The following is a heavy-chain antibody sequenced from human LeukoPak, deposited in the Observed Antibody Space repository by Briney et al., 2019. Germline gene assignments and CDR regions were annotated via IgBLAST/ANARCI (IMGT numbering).Heavy chain of an antibody. Sequence: PGGSLRLSCAGSGLTFSSSAMSWVRQAPGRGLEWVFGINWNGGSTGYADSVKGRFTISRDNAKNSLYLQMNSLRAEDTALYYCARAGGYSYGYFPMDVWGKGTTVTVSS. J-gene: IGHJ6*03. CDR1: GLTFSSSA. CDR2: INWNGGST. CDR3: ARAGGYSYGYFPMDV. D-gene: IGHD5-18*01. V-gene: IGHV3-20*04.